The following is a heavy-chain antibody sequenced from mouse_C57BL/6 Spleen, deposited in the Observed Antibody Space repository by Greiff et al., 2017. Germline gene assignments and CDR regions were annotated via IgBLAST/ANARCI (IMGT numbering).Heavy chain of an antibody. D-gene: IGHD2-3*01. J-gene: IGHJ4*01. Sequence: VQLQQPGAELVRPGSSVKLSCKASGYTFTSYWMDWVKQRPGQGLEWIGNIYPSDSETHYNHKFKAKATLTVDKSSSTAYMQLSSLTSEASAVYDCARGGWLPLYAMDYWGQGTSVTVSS. CDR3: ARGGWLPLYAMDY. CDR2: IYPSDSET. V-gene: IGHV1-61*01. CDR1: GYTFTSYW.